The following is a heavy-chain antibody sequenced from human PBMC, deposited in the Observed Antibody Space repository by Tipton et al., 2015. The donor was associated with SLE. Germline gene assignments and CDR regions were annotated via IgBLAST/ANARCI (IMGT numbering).Heavy chain of an antibody. CDR2: ISSSGSTI. J-gene: IGHJ6*03. CDR3: ARIYCSGGSCYPLYYYMDV. D-gene: IGHD2-15*01. V-gene: IGHV3-11*04. Sequence: GSLGLSCAASGFTFSDYYMSWIRQAPGKGLEWVSYISSSGSTINYADSVKGRFTISRDNAKNSLSLQMNSLRAEDTAVYYCARIYCSGGSCYPLYYYMDVWGKGTTVTVSS. CDR1: GFTFSDYY.